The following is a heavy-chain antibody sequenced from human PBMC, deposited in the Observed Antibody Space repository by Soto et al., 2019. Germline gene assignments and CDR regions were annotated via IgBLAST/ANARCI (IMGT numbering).Heavy chain of an antibody. D-gene: IGHD4-4*01. CDR3: EKDSNRRGGSNYDY. J-gene: IGHJ4*02. CDR2: ISGSGGST. Sequence: GGSLRLSCAASGFTFSSYAMSWVRQAPGKGLEWVSAISGSGGSTYYADSVKGRFTISRDNSKNTLYLQMNSLRAEDTAVYYCEKDSNRRGGSNYDYWGQGTLVTVSS. V-gene: IGHV3-23*01. CDR1: GFTFSSYA.